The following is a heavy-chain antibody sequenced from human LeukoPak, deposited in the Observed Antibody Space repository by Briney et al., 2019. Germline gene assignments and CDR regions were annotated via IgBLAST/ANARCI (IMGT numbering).Heavy chain of an antibody. CDR3: AKVVSGDILTGEDAFDI. Sequence: GRSPRLSCAASGFTFDDYAMHWVRQAPGKGLEWVSGISWNSGSIGYADSVKGRFTISRDNAKNSLYLQMNSLRAEDTALYYCAKVVSGDILTGEDAFDIWGQGTMVTVSS. J-gene: IGHJ3*02. CDR1: GFTFDDYA. CDR2: ISWNSGSI. V-gene: IGHV3-9*01. D-gene: IGHD3-9*01.